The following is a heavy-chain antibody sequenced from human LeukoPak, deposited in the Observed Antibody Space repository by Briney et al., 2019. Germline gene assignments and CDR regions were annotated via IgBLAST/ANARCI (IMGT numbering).Heavy chain of an antibody. Sequence: XXSXXRXAPGXXLEWVSYTTSPATTIYYADPVTRPFTISTDNAKNSLYLQMNSLRAEDTAVYYCARDSMTSLTYLDYWGQGTLVTVSS. CDR3: ARDSMTSLTYLDY. D-gene: IGHD4-11*01. CDR1: X. J-gene: IGHJ4*02. V-gene: IGHV3-11*01. CDR2: TTSPATTI.